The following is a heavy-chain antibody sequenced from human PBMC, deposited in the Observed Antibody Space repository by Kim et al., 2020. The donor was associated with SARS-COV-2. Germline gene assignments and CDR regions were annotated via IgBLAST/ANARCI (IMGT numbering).Heavy chain of an antibody. D-gene: IGHD6-13*01. V-gene: IGHV1-2*06. CDR2: INPNSGGT. CDR1: GYTFTGYY. J-gene: IGHJ5*02. CDR3: ARELMGIAAPSWWFDP. Sequence: ASVKVSCQASGYTFTGYYMHWVRQAPGQGLEWMGRINPNSGGTNYAQKFQGRVTMTRDTSISTAYMELSRLRSDDTAVYYCARELMGIAAPSWWFDPWGQGTLVTVSS.